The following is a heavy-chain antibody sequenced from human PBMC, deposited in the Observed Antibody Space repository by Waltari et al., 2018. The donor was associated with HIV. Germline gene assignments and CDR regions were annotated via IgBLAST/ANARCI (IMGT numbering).Heavy chain of an antibody. D-gene: IGHD1-20*01. CDR2: ISYDGRHI. J-gene: IGHJ4*02. Sequence: QVQLVDSGGGVVQPGRSLRLSCAASGFTCNSYALHWVRQAPGKGLEWVAVISYDGRHIFYADSVRGRFTISRDNSKNTLYLQMNSLTPADTAVYYCARAYNWNIRSPGFCDFWGQGTLVTVSS. V-gene: IGHV3-30*04. CDR1: GFTCNSYA. CDR3: ARAYNWNIRSPGFCDF.